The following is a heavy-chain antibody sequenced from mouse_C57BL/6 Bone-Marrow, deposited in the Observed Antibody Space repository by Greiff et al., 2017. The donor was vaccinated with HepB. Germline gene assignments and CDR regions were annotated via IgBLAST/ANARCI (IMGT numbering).Heavy chain of an antibody. J-gene: IGHJ3*01. D-gene: IGHD1-1*01. Sequence: LVESGAELVRPGTSVKMSCKASGYTFTNYWIGWAKQRPGHGLEWIGDIYPGGGYTNYNEKFKGKATLTADKSSSTAYMQFSSLTSEDSAIYYCARSWGIYYYGSSPWFAYWGQGTLVTVSA. CDR3: ARSWGIYYYGSSPWFAY. CDR1: GYTFTNYW. V-gene: IGHV1-63*01. CDR2: IYPGGGYT.